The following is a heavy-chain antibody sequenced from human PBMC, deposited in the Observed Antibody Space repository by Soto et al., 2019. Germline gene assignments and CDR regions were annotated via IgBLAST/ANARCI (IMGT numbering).Heavy chain of an antibody. D-gene: IGHD3-16*01. CDR2: VYRGERP. V-gene: IGHV4-30-2*01. J-gene: IGHJ4*02. CDR3: ARVFDYPGIFDQ. Sequence: SENPSPTSAVSGGSISSAGYSWTPIRQPPGKGLEWIGYVYRGERPYYTPSLQSRVTISVDRSKSNFSLKLTSVTAADTAVYYCARVFDYPGIFDQWGQGIQVTVSS. CDR1: GGSISSAGYS.